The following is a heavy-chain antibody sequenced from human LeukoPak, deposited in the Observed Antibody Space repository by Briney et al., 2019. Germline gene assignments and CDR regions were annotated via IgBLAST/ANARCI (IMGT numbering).Heavy chain of an antibody. CDR1: GGSISSYY. CDR2: IHYTGST. CDR3: ARDSLGSGSYSSYDY. J-gene: IGHJ4*02. V-gene: IGHV4-59*12. D-gene: IGHD3-10*01. Sequence: SETLSLTCTVSGGSISSYYWSWIRQSPGKGLECIGYIHYTGSTNYNPSLKSRVTISVETSKNQFSLKLSSVTAADTAVYYCARDSLGSGSYSSYDYWGQGTLVTVSS.